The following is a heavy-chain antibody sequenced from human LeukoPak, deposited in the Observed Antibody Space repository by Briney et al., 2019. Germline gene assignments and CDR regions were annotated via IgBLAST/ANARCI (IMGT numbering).Heavy chain of an antibody. CDR1: GGSISSYY. CDR3: ARVVVFREYSSGWSLFDC. D-gene: IGHD6-19*01. Sequence: SDTLSLTCTVSGGSISSYYWSGTRQPPGKGLEGIGYIYYSVSTNYNPSLKSRVTISVDTSKTQFSLKLSSVTAADTAVYYCARVVVFREYSSGWSLFDCWGQGTLVTVSS. V-gene: IGHV4-59*13. J-gene: IGHJ4*02. CDR2: IYYSVST.